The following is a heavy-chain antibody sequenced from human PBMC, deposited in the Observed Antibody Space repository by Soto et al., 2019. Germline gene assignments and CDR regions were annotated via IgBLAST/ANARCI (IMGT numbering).Heavy chain of an antibody. CDR3: AKAAGGYDAFDX. CDR1: EFTFSSYA. Sequence: GGSLRLSCAASEFTFSSYAMSWVRQAPGKGLEWVSGISGSGGSTYHADSVKGRFTISRDNFKSTLYLQMNSLRAEDTAVYFCAKAAGGYDAFDXSGQGTMVTVSS. CDR2: ISGSGGST. D-gene: IGHD3-10*01. J-gene: IGHJ3*01. V-gene: IGHV3-23*01.